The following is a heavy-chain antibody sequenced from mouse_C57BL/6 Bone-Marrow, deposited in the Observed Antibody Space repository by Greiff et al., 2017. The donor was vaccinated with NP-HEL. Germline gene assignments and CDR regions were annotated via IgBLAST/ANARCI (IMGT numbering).Heavy chain of an antibody. CDR1: GFTFTDYY. J-gene: IGHJ4*01. Sequence: EVQLVESGGGLVQPGGSLRLSCAASGFTFTDYYMSWVRQPPGQALEWFGVISNKANGYTTEYSVSVKGRLTISRDTSKSIIYLQMNALRAEDDASSYCARNKSYSDYYAGDDWGQGPTVTVSS. V-gene: IGHV7-3*01. CDR2: ISNKANGYTT. CDR3: ARNKSYSDYYAGDD. D-gene: IGHD2-12*01.